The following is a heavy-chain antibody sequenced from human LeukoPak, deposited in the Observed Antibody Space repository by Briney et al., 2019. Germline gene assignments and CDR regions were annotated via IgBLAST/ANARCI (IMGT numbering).Heavy chain of an antibody. Sequence: ASVKVSCKASGYTFTSYSVTWVRQAPGQGLEWMGWISAYNSNTNYAQNFQGRVTMTTDTSTSTAYMELRSLRSDDTAVYYCAGGIASTGRYYFDHWGQGTLVTVSS. J-gene: IGHJ4*02. CDR3: AGGIASTGRYYFDH. V-gene: IGHV1-18*01. CDR2: ISAYNSNT. D-gene: IGHD6-13*01. CDR1: GYTFTSYS.